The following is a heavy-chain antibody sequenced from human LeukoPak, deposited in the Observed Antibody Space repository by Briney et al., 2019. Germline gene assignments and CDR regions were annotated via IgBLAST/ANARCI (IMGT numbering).Heavy chain of an antibody. CDR3: ARGARNEEWLYGNYYFDS. CDR1: GYTFTSYG. Sequence: ASVKVSCKASGYTFTSYGISWVRQAPGQGLEWMGWINPKSGNSGYAQKFQGRLTITSSTSIDMAYMELSSLRSEDTAVYYCARGARNEEWLYGNYYFDSWGQGSLVSVSS. J-gene: IGHJ4*02. CDR2: INPKSGNS. D-gene: IGHD4-11*01. V-gene: IGHV1-8*02.